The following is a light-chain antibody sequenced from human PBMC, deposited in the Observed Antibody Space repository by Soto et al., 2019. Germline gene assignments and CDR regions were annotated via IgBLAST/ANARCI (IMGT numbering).Light chain of an antibody. V-gene: IGLV1-51*02. CDR2: ENN. J-gene: IGLJ3*02. Sequence: QAVVTQPPSVSAAPGQKVTISCSGSSSNIGNNYVSWYQQLPGTAPKLLIYENNKRPSGIPDRFSGSKSGTSATLGITGLQTGDEADYCGTWDSSLSAGVFGGGTKLTVL. CDR1: SSNIGNNY. CDR3: GTWDSSLSAGV.